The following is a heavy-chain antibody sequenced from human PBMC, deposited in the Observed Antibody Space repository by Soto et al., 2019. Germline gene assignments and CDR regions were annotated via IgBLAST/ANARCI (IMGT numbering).Heavy chain of an antibody. D-gene: IGHD3-10*01. Sequence: PGESLKISCKGSGYRFTNYWIGWVRQMPGKGLEWLGIIYPDDSDTRYSPSFQGQGTISADKSISTAYLQWSSLKASDTAIYYCARCNNFQGSGGMDVWGQGTTVTVSS. CDR2: IYPDDSDT. CDR3: ARCNNFQGSGGMDV. J-gene: IGHJ6*02. CDR1: GYRFTNYW. V-gene: IGHV5-51*01.